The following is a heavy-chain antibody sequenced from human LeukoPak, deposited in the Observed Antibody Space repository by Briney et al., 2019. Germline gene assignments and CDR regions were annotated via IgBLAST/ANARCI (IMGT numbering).Heavy chain of an antibody. D-gene: IGHD3-10*01. V-gene: IGHV3-30-3*01. CDR1: GFTFRTFS. Sequence: GGSLRLSCAASGFTFRTFSMYWVRQAPGKGLEWVALISHSGSEKYYADSVEGRFTISRDNSKNTLFLQLNSLRAEDTAVYYCTRVVYSGSGSYGGFDYWGQGTLVTVSS. J-gene: IGHJ4*02. CDR3: TRVVYSGSGSYGGFDY. CDR2: ISHSGSEK.